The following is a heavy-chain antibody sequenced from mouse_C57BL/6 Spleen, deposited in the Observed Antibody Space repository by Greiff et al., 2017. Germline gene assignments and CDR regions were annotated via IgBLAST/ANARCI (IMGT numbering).Heavy chain of an antibody. CDR1: GYAFSSSW. Sequence: QVQLKESGPELVKPGASVKISCKASGYAFSSSWMNWVKQRPGKGLEWIGRIYPGDGDTNYNGKFKGKATLTADKSSSTAYMQLSSLTSEDSAVYFCAREDITTVVTDAMDYWGQGTSVTVSS. CDR3: AREDITTVVTDAMDY. V-gene: IGHV1-82*01. D-gene: IGHD1-1*01. CDR2: IYPGDGDT. J-gene: IGHJ4*01.